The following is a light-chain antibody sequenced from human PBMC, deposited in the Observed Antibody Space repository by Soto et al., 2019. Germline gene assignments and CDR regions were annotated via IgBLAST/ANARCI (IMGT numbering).Light chain of an antibody. J-gene: IGKJ5*01. Sequence: EIVMTQSPATLSVSPGESVTLSCRASQLFSSNLAWYQRRPGQAPRLLIYGSSTRATGVPPRFSGSASGTEFTLTISSLQSEDFGVYYCQQYNGWPRTFGQGTRLEIK. CDR2: GSS. CDR1: QLFSSN. V-gene: IGKV3-15*01. CDR3: QQYNGWPRT.